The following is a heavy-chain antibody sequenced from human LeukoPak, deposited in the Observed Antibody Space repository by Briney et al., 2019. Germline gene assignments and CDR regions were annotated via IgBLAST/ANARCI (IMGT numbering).Heavy chain of an antibody. CDR3: ARVWERWLQFYGSFDI. J-gene: IGHJ3*02. V-gene: IGHV1-2*02. CDR1: GYTFTGYY. D-gene: IGHD5-24*01. Sequence: ASVKVSCKASGYTFTGYYMHWVRQAPGHGLEWMGWINPNSGGTNYAQKFQGRVTMTRDTSISTPYMELSRLRSDDTAVYYCARVWERWLQFYGSFDIWGQGTMVTVSS. CDR2: INPNSGGT.